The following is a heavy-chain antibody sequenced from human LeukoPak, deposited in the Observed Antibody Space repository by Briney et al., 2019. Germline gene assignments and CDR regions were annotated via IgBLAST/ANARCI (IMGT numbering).Heavy chain of an antibody. V-gene: IGHV4-39*01. Sequence: SETLSLTCTVSGGSISSSIYYWGWIRQPPGKGLEWIGSIYYSGSTYYNPSLKSRVTISVDPSKNQFSLKLSSVTAADTAVYYCARHAFPLPSALDYWGQGTLVTVSS. CDR2: IYYSGST. CDR1: GGSISSSIYY. CDR3: ARHAFPLPSALDY. D-gene: IGHD3-3*02. J-gene: IGHJ4*02.